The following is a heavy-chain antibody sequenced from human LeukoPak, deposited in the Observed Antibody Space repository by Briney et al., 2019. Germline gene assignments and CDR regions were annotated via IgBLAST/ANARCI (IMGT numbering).Heavy chain of an antibody. J-gene: IGHJ4*02. CDR3: ARALLVSRGVALYYFDY. D-gene: IGHD3-10*01. V-gene: IGHV4-59*01. Sequence: SETLSLTCTVSGGSISSYYWSWIRQPPGKGLEWIGYIYYSGSTNYNPSLKSRVTISVDTSKNQFSLKLSSVTAADTAVYYCARALLVSRGVALYYFDYWGQGTLVTVSS. CDR2: IYYSGST. CDR1: GGSISSYY.